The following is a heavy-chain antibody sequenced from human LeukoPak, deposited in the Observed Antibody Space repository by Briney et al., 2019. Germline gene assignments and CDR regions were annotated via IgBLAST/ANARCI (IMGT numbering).Heavy chain of an antibody. J-gene: IGHJ5*02. Sequence: ASVKVSCKASGYTFTSYDINWVRQAPGQGLGWMGIINPSGGSTSYAQKFQGRVTMTRDMSMSTDYMELSSLRSEDTAVYYCARDNSVEDTAWWFDPWGQGTLVTVSS. CDR2: INPSGGST. D-gene: IGHD4-23*01. CDR1: GYTFTSYD. V-gene: IGHV1-46*01. CDR3: ARDNSVEDTAWWFDP.